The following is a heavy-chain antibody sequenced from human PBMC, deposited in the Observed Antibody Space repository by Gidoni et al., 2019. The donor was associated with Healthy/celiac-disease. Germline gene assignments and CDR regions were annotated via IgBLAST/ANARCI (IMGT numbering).Heavy chain of an antibody. J-gene: IGHJ5*02. CDR1: GFPFSSYG. CDR3: ARDGAGGDYVGWFDP. V-gene: IGHV3-33*01. D-gene: IGHD4-17*01. Sequence: QVQLVESGGGVVQPGRSLRLSCAASGFPFSSYGMHWVRQAPGKGLEWVAVIWYDGSNKYYADSVKGRFTISRDNSKNTLYLQMNSLRAEDTAVYYCARDGAGGDYVGWFDPWGQGTLVTVSS. CDR2: IWYDGSNK.